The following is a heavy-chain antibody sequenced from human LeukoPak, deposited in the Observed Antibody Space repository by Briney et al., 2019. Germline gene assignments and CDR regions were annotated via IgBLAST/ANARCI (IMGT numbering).Heavy chain of an antibody. J-gene: IGHJ5*02. V-gene: IGHV1-2*02. Sequence: GASVKVSCKASGYTFTGYYMHWVRQAPGQGLEWMGWINPNSGGTNYAQKFQGRVTMTRDTSISTAYMELSRLRSDDTAVYYCARDTTSERPSSSWTTGWFDPWGQGTLVTVSS. CDR1: GYTFTGYY. D-gene: IGHD6-13*01. CDR2: INPNSGGT. CDR3: ARDTTSERPSSSWTTGWFDP.